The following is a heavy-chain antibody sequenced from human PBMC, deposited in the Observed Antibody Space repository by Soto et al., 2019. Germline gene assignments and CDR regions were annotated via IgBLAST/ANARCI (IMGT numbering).Heavy chain of an antibody. CDR3: AKDCYCSSTSCYAGWNYYYMDV. CDR2: ISGSGGST. V-gene: IGHV3-23*01. J-gene: IGHJ6*03. CDR1: GFTFSSYA. D-gene: IGHD2-2*01. Sequence: EVQLLESGGGLVQPGGSLRLSCAASGFTFSSYAMSWVRQAPGKGLEWVSAISGSGGSTYYADSVKGRFTISRDNSKNTLYLQMNSLRAEDTAVYYCAKDCYCSSTSCYAGWNYYYMDVWGKGTTVTLSS.